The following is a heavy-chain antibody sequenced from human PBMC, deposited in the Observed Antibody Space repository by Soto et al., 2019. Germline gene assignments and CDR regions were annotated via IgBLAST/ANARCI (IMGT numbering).Heavy chain of an antibody. V-gene: IGHV1-18*01. Sequence: ASVKVSCKASGYTFTSYGISWVRQAPGQGLEWMGWISAYNGNTNYAQKLQGRVTMTTDTSTSTAYMELRSLRSDDTAVYYCARSIAARRYYYYYMDVWGKGTTVTVSS. CDR2: ISAYNGNT. CDR1: GYTFTSYG. CDR3: ARSIAARRYYYYYMDV. J-gene: IGHJ6*03. D-gene: IGHD6-6*01.